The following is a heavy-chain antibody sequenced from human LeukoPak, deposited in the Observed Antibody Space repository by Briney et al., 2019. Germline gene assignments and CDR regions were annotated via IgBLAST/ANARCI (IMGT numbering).Heavy chain of an antibody. J-gene: IGHJ4*02. CDR2: IYSDGST. Sequence: GGSLRLSCAASGFTVSNNYMSWVRQAPGKGPEWVSVIYSDGSTYYADSVKGRLTISRDTSKNTLYLQMNSLRTEDTAVYYCARDLAAGGTYPHYWGQGTLVSVSS. V-gene: IGHV3-53*01. D-gene: IGHD6-13*01. CDR3: ARDLAAGGTYPHY. CDR1: GFTVSNNY.